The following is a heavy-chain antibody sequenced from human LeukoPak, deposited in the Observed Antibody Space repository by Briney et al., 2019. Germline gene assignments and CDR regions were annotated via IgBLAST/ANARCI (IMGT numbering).Heavy chain of an antibody. J-gene: IGHJ6*03. V-gene: IGHV4-61*02. CDR3: AREDYYYMDV. Sequence: SQTLPLTCTVSGGSISSGDYYWSWIRQPAGKGLEWIGRIYTSGTTNYNPSLKSRVTISVDTSKNQFSLKLSSVTAADTAMYYCAREDYYYMDVWGKGTTVTVSS. CDR1: GGSISSGDYY. CDR2: IYTSGTT.